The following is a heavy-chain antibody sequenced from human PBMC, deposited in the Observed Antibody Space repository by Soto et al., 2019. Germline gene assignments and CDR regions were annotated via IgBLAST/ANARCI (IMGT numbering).Heavy chain of an antibody. CDR1: GYTFTSYA. Sequence: ASVKVSCKASGYTFTSYAMHWVRQAPGQRLEWMGWINAGNGNTKYSQKFQGRVTITRDTSAGTAYMELSSLRSEDTAVYYCAVPRESGAYYYGMDVWGQGTTVTVAS. CDR2: INAGNGNT. D-gene: IGHD3-10*01. V-gene: IGHV1-3*01. CDR3: AVPRESGAYYYGMDV. J-gene: IGHJ6*02.